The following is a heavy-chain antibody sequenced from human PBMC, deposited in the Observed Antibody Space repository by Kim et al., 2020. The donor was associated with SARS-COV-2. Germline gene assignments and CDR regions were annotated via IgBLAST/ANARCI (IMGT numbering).Heavy chain of an antibody. CDR3: ARLWGSSEGDY. V-gene: IGHV1-2*02. J-gene: IGHJ4*02. CDR2: T. Sequence: TQYAQKFQGRVTMTRDTSISTAYMELSSLRSDDTAVYYCARLWGSSEGDYWGQGTLVAVSS. D-gene: IGHD3-16*01.